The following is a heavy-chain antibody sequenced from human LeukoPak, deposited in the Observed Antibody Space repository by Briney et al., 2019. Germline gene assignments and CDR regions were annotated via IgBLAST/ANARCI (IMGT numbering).Heavy chain of an antibody. D-gene: IGHD3-3*01. CDR1: GGSISSYY. CDR3: ASTPYYDFWSGYPPLAFDI. J-gene: IGHJ3*02. CDR2: IYYSGST. Sequence: SETLSLTCTVSGGSISSYYWNWIRQPPGKGLEWIGYIYYSGSTNYNPSLKSRVTILVDTSNNQFYLKLSSVTAADRAVYYCASTPYYDFWSGYPPLAFDIWGKGTMVTVSS. V-gene: IGHV4-59*01.